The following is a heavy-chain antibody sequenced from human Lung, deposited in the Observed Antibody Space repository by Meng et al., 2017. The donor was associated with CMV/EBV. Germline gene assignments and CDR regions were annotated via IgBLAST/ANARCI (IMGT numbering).Heavy chain of an antibody. Sequence: CAVYGGSFSGDYWSWIRQPPGKGLEWIGEINHSGSTNYNPSLKSRVTISVDTSKNQFSLKLSSVTAADTAVYYCTLLSLYYYYGMDVWGQGTTVTVSS. CDR3: TLLSLYYYYGMDV. V-gene: IGHV4-34*01. CDR1: GGSFSGDY. J-gene: IGHJ6*02. CDR2: INHSGST. D-gene: IGHD3-10*01.